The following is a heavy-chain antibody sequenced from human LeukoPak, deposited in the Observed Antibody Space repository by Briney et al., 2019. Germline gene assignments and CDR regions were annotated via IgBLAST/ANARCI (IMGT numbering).Heavy chain of an antibody. CDR1: GGTFSSYT. J-gene: IGHJ4*02. CDR3: ARAYCSSTSCHYYFDY. Sequence: SVKVSCKASGGTFSSYTISWVRQAPGQGLEWLGRIIPILGIANYAQKFQGRVTITADKSTSTAYMELSSLRSEDTAVYYCARAYCSSTSCHYYFDYWGQGTLVTVSS. D-gene: IGHD2-2*01. V-gene: IGHV1-69*02. CDR2: IIPILGIA.